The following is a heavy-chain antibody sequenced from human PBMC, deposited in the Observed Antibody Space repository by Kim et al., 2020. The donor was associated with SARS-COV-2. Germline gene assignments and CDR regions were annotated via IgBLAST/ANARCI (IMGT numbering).Heavy chain of an antibody. D-gene: IGHD6-19*01. J-gene: IGHJ3*02. V-gene: IGHV1-18*01. CDR2: ISAYNGNT. Sequence: ASVKVSCKASGYTFTSYGISWVRQAPGQGLEWMGWISAYNGNTNYAQKLQGRVTMTTDTSTSTAYMELRSLRSDDTAVYYCARAVERGLAPGTIAVAGIDAFDIWGQGTMVTVSS. CDR3: ARAVERGLAPGTIAVAGIDAFDI. CDR1: GYTFTSYG.